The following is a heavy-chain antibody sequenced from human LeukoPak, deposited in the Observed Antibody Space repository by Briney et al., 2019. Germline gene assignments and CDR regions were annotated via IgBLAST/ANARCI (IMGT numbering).Heavy chain of an antibody. Sequence: PSETLSLTCAVYGGSFSGYYWSWIRQPPGKGLEWIGEINHSGSTNYNPSLKSRVTISVDTSKNQFSLKLSSVTAADTAVYYCARGLPTYSSSSFFGGLRYWGQGTLVTVSS. CDR2: INHSGST. CDR3: ARGLPTYSSSSFFGGLRY. D-gene: IGHD6-6*01. V-gene: IGHV4-34*01. CDR1: GGSFSGYY. J-gene: IGHJ4*02.